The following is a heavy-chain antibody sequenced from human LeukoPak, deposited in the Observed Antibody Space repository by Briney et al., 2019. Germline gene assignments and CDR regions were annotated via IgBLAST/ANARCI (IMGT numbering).Heavy chain of an antibody. CDR3: ARLIRYFDWLLNPPYYYYYYMDV. CDR2: ISYDGSNK. V-gene: IGHV3-30*03. D-gene: IGHD3-9*01. CDR1: GFTFSSYG. J-gene: IGHJ6*03. Sequence: GGSLRLSCGASGFTFSSYGMHWVRQAPGKGLEWMAVISYDGSNKYYADSVKGRFTISRDNSKNTLYLQMNSLRAEDTAVYYCARLIRYFDWLLNPPYYYYYYMDVWGKGTTVTISS.